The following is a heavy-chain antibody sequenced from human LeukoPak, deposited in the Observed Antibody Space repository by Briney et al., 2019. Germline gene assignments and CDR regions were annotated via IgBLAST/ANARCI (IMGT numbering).Heavy chain of an antibody. CDR3: ARVGGAPLGAFDI. V-gene: IGHV4-59*01. Sequence: SETLSLTCSVSGASISSYYWSWIRQSPGKGLEWIGYIYNSGTTDYNPSLKSRVSISKDVSKNQFSLRVTSVTAADTAVYYCARVGGAPLGAFDIWGQGTVVTVSS. CDR1: GASISSYY. CDR2: IYNSGTT. J-gene: IGHJ3*02. D-gene: IGHD3-16*01.